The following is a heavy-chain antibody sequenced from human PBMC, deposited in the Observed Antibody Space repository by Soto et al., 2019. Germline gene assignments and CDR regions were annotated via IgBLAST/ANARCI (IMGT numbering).Heavy chain of an antibody. CDR3: ERVGVHSSGYYYYGYYFDY. D-gene: IGHD3-22*01. CDR1: GFTVSSNY. Sequence: EVQLVESGGGLIQPGGSLRLSCAASGFTVSSNYMSWVRQAPGKGLEWVSVIYSGGRTYYADSVKGRFTISRDNSKNTLYLQMNSLRAEDTAVYYCERVGVHSSGYYYYGYYFDYWGQGTLVTVSS. V-gene: IGHV3-53*01. CDR2: IYSGGRT. J-gene: IGHJ4*02.